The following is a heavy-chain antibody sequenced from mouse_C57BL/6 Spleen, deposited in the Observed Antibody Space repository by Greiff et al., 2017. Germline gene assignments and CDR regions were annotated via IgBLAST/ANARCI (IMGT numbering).Heavy chain of an antibody. V-gene: IGHV1-69*01. CDR2: IDPSDSYT. D-gene: IGHD4-1*01. J-gene: IGHJ2*01. Sequence: QVQLQQPGAELVMPGASVKLSCKASGYTFTSYWMHWVKQRPGQGLEWIGEIDPSDSYTNYNQKFKGKSTLTVDKSSSTAYMQLSSLTSEDSAVYYCARGKTGTNDYWGQGTTLTVSS. CDR3: ARGKTGTNDY. CDR1: GYTFTSYW.